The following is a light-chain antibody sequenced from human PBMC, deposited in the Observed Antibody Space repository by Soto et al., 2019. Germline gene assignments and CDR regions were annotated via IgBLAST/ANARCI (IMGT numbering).Light chain of an antibody. Sequence: QSVLTQPPSVSEAPGPRVTISCTGSSSNIGAGYEAHWYQQVPGTAPKLLIYENNTRPSGVPDRFSGSKSGTSASLAITGLQAEDEAEYYCQSYDSSLSGYVFGTGTKLTVL. J-gene: IGLJ1*01. CDR3: QSYDSSLSGYV. CDR1: SSNIGAGYE. CDR2: ENN. V-gene: IGLV1-40*01.